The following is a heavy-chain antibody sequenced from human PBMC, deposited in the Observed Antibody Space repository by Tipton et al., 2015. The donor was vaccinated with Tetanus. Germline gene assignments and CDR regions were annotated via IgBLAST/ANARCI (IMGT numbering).Heavy chain of an antibody. Sequence: TLSLTCTVSGGSISNDNYYWSWIRQPPGKGLEWIGYMFYSGSAYYNPSLKSRITISMDTSRNQFSLNLSSVTAADTALYYCARGRGGAPWYPLDNWGQGTLVTVSS. CDR1: GGSISNDNYY. CDR2: MFYSGSA. J-gene: IGHJ4*02. D-gene: IGHD2-21*01. V-gene: IGHV4-30-4*02. CDR3: ARGRGGAPWYPLDN.